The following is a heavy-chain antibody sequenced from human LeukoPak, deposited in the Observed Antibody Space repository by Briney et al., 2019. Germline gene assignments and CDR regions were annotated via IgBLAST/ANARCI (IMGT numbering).Heavy chain of an antibody. D-gene: IGHD3-3*01. V-gene: IGHV4-31*11. CDR3: AAYTIFGVAY. CDR1: GGPIGSGLYS. J-gene: IGHJ4*02. CDR2: IYFNGST. Sequence: SETLSLICAVSGGPIGSGLYSWTWIRQHPGKGLEWIGSIYFNGSTYYNPSLESRLTISGDASKNHFSLKVNSVSAADTAVYYCAAYTIFGVAYWGQGTLVAVSS.